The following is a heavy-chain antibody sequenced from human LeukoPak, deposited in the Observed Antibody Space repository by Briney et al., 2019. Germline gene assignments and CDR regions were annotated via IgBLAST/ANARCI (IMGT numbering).Heavy chain of an antibody. J-gene: IGHJ4*02. CDR1: GFSLSNYG. CDR2: LLYDGNTK. V-gene: IGHV3-33*01. CDR3: ARAVYRSGGYYFDY. D-gene: IGHD6-19*01. Sequence: GGSLRLSCAASGFSLSNYGMHWVRQAPGKGLEWVAALLYDGNTKHYADSVKGRFTISRDNSMDTLYLQMNSLRAEDTAVYYCARAVYRSGGYYFDYWGQGILVTVSS.